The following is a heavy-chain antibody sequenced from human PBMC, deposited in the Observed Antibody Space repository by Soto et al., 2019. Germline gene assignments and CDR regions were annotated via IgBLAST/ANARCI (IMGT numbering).Heavy chain of an antibody. Sequence: EVQLVESGGGLVKPGGSLRLSCAASGFTFSTYSMNWVCQAPGKGLEWVSSISSSSSDIYHADSVKGRFTISRDNAKKSLYLQMNSLRAEVTAVYYCARGAGALAIGYNWFYPWGQGTLVTVSS. V-gene: IGHV3-21*01. J-gene: IGHJ5*02. CDR1: GFTFSTYS. CDR2: ISSSSSDI. D-gene: IGHD3-9*01. CDR3: ARGAGALAIGYNWFYP.